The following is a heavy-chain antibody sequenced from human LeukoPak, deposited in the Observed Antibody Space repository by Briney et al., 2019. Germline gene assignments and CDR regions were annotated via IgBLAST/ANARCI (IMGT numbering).Heavy chain of an antibody. CDR3: ARELQVPFDY. CDR1: GFTFSSYS. CDR2: ISSGSSTI. V-gene: IGHV3-48*04. Sequence: GGPLRLSGTASGFTFSSYSMTWVRQAPGKGLEWVSYISSGSSTIYYADSMKGRFTISRDNAKNSLYLQMNSLRVEDTAVYYCARELQVPFDYWGQGTLVTVSS. D-gene: IGHD4-11*01. J-gene: IGHJ4*02.